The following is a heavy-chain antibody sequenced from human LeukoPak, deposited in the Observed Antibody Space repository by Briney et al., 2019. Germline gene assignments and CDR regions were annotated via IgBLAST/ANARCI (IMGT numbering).Heavy chain of an antibody. CDR2: IYYSGST. J-gene: IGHJ4*02. CDR3: ARGYSSSSSFDY. V-gene: IGHV4-39*07. Sequence: PSETLSLTCGVSGGSISSSSYYWGWIRQPPGKGLEWIGSIYYSGSTYYNPSLKSRVTISVDTSKNQFSLKLSSVTAADTAVYYCARGYSSSSSFDYWGQGTLVTVSS. D-gene: IGHD6-6*01. CDR1: GGSISSSSYY.